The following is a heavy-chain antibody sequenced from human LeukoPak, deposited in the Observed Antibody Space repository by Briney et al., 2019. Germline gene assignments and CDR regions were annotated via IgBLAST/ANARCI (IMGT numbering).Heavy chain of an antibody. Sequence: GGSLRLCCAASGFTFSSNAMSWVRQAPGKGLEWVSGISGSGGSTYYADSVKGRFTISRDNSKNTLYLQMNSLRAEDTAVYYCYYAGYWGQGTLVTVSS. CDR3: YYAGY. J-gene: IGHJ4*02. D-gene: IGHD1-26*01. V-gene: IGHV3-23*01. CDR2: ISGSGGST. CDR1: GFTFSSNA.